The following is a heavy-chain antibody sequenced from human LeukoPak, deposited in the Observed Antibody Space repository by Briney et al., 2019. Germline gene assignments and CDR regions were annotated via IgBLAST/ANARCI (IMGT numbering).Heavy chain of an antibody. CDR3: ARGGSGSYPFDY. D-gene: IGHD3-10*01. J-gene: IGHJ4*02. CDR1: GGTFSTYG. Sequence: SVKVSCKASGGTFSTYGISWVRQAPGQGPEWMGGIIPIFGTTKYAQKFQDRVTIGADESTRTAYMELSSLRSEDTAVYYCARGGSGSYPFDYWGQGTPVTVSS. CDR2: IIPIFGTT. V-gene: IGHV1-69*13.